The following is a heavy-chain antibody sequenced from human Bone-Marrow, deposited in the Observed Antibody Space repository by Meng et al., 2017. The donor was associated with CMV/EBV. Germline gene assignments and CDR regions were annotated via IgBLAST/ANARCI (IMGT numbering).Heavy chain of an antibody. CDR2: IKQDGSEK. J-gene: IGHJ4*02. Sequence: GESLKISCAASGFTFSSYWMSWVRQAPGKGLEWVANIKQDGSEKYYVDSVKGRFTISRDNAKNSLYLQMNSLRAEDTAVYYCAKDIGGGEEDYWGQGTLVTVSS. D-gene: IGHD3-10*01. CDR1: GFTFSSYW. V-gene: IGHV3-7*01. CDR3: AKDIGGGEEDY.